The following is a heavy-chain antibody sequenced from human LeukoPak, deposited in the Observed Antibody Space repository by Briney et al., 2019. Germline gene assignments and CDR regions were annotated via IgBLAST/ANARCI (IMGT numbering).Heavy chain of an antibody. D-gene: IGHD5-24*01. V-gene: IGHV3-23*01. CDR2: ISGSGGST. Sequence: PGGSLRLSCAASGFTFSSYAMSWVRQAPGKGLEWVSAISGSGGSTYYADSVKGRFTISRDNSKNTLYLQMNSLRAEDTAVYYCAKDGRDGYNYAANWFDPWGQGTLVTVSS. CDR1: GFTFSSYA. J-gene: IGHJ5*02. CDR3: AKDGRDGYNYAANWFDP.